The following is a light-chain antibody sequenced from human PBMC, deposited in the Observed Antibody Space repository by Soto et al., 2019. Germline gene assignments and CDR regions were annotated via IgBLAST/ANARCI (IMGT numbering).Light chain of an antibody. Sequence: QPVLTQSPSASVSLGASVKLTCTLSSGHSNYVIAWHQQQPEKGPRYLMKLNSDGSHSKGDGIPDRFSGSSSGAERYLTISSLQSEDEADYYCQTWDTGIRVFGGGTKLTVL. CDR2: LNSDGSH. CDR1: SGHSNYV. CDR3: QTWDTGIRV. V-gene: IGLV4-69*01. J-gene: IGLJ2*01.